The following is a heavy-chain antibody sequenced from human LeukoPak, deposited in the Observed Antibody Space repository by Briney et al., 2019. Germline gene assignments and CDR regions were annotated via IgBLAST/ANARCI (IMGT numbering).Heavy chain of an antibody. CDR2: ISAYNGNT. D-gene: IGHD2-21*01. J-gene: IGHJ6*02. CDR1: GYTFTSYG. CDR3: ARAGESEVFYGMDV. Sequence: ASVKVSCKASGYTFTSYGISWVRQAPGQGLEWMGWISAYNGNTNYAQKLQGRVTMTTGTSTSTAYMELRSLRSDDTAVYYCARAGESEVFYGMDVWGQGTTVTVSS. V-gene: IGHV1-18*01.